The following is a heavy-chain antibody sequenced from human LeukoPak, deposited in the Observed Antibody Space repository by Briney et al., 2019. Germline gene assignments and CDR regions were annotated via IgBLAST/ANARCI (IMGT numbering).Heavy chain of an antibody. D-gene: IGHD2-15*01. CDR2: INHSGST. J-gene: IGHJ5*02. CDR3: ARASSTRYCSGGSCYPFRSRWFDP. V-gene: IGHV4-34*01. CDR1: GGSFSGYY. Sequence: SETLSLTCAVYGGSFSGYYWSWIRQPPGKGLEWIGEINHSGSTNYNPSLKSRVTISVDTSKNQFSLKLSSATAADTAVYYCARASSTRYCSGGSCYPFRSRWFDPWGQGTLVTVSS.